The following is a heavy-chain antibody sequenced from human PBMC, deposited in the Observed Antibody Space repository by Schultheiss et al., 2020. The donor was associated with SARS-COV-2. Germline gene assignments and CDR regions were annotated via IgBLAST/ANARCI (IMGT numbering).Heavy chain of an antibody. V-gene: IGHV3-64*04. J-gene: IGHJ3*02. Sequence: GGSLRLSCSASGFTFSSYAMHWVRQAPGKGLEYVSAISSNGGSTYYADSVKGRFTISRDNAKNSLYLQMNSLRAEDTALYYCAKDIWAAGYSSGWVTFDIWGQGTMVTVSS. CDR1: GFTFSSYA. CDR3: AKDIWAAGYSSGWVTFDI. CDR2: ISSNGGST. D-gene: IGHD6-19*01.